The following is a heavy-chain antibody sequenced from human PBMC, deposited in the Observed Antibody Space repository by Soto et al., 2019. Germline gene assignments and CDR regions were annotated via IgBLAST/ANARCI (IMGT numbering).Heavy chain of an antibody. J-gene: IGHJ6*02. CDR2: INPNSGGT. CDR1: GYTFTGYY. V-gene: IGHV1-2*02. Sequence: ASVKVSCKASGYTFTGYYMHWVRQAPGQGLEWMGWINPNSGGTNYAQKFQGRVTMTRDTSISTAYMELSRLRSDDTAVYYCASDLVYLLGGATTGMDVWGQGTPVTVSS. D-gene: IGHD1-26*01. CDR3: ASDLVYLLGGATTGMDV.